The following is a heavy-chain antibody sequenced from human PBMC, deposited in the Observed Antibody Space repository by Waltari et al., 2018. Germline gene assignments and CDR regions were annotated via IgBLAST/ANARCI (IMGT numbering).Heavy chain of an antibody. J-gene: IGHJ4*02. CDR1: GGTFSSYA. CDR2: VIPIFGTA. Sequence: QVQLVQSGAEVKKPGSSVKVSCKASGGTFSSYAISWVRQAPGQGLEWMGGVIPIFGTANYEQKFQGRVTITTDESTSTAYMELSSLRSEDTAVYYCASRLRLKYSSGWLDYWGQGTLVTVSS. CDR3: ASRLRLKYSSGWLDY. D-gene: IGHD6-19*01. V-gene: IGHV1-69*05.